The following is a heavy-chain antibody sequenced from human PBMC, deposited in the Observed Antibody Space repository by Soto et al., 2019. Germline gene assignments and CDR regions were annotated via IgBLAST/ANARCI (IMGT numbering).Heavy chain of an antibody. CDR2: IYSSGRT. J-gene: IGHJ2*01. CDR3: ARDFDVNTALDYWYFDL. D-gene: IGHD3-9*01. V-gene: IGHV4-4*07. Sequence: QVHLQESGPGVVKASETLSLTCSLSGGSTSGKYWSWIRQSAGKELEWIGRIYSSGRTHYNPSVGSRVSMSVAQNSFSLRLTSVTAADTAIYYCARDFDVNTALDYWYFDLWGRGTQVSVSS. CDR1: GGSTSGKY.